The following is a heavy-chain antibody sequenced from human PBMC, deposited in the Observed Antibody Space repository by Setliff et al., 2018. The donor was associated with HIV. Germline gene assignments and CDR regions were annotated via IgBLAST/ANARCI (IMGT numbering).Heavy chain of an antibody. D-gene: IGHD4-17*01. V-gene: IGHV1-8*02. Sequence: GASVKVSCKASGCTFTTYDINWVRQATGQGLEWMGWMNPNSGNTGYAQKFQGRVTMTRHTSISTAYMQLSSLRSEDTAVYYCARVIPDYGDYYFDYWGQGTLVTVSS. CDR3: ARVIPDYGDYYFDY. J-gene: IGHJ4*02. CDR2: MNPNSGNT. CDR1: GCTFTTYD.